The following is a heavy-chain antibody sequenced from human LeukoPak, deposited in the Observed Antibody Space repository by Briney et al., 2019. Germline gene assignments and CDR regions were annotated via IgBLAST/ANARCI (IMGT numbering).Heavy chain of an antibody. J-gene: IGHJ4*02. Sequence: SGTLSLTCGVSGGSISNTNWWTWFRQPPGKGLEWIGEVNLQGSTNYNPSLKSRVAISVDKSENPISLKLTSVTAADTAVYYCAREGGPYRPLDYSGQGTLVTVAS. CDR1: GGSISNTNW. V-gene: IGHV4-4*02. CDR2: VNLQGST. CDR3: AREGGPYRPLDY.